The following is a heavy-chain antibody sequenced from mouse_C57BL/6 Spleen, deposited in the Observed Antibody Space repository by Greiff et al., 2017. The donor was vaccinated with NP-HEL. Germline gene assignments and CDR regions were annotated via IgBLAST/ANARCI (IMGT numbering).Heavy chain of an antibody. V-gene: IGHV1-15*01. Sequence: QVQLQQSGAELVRPGASVTLSCKASGYTFIDYEMHWVKQTPVHVLEWIGAIDPETGGTAYNQKFKGKAILTADKSSSTAYMELRSLTSEDSAVYYCTREGYYSNYGYFDVWGTGTTVTVSS. D-gene: IGHD2-5*01. J-gene: IGHJ1*03. CDR2: IDPETGGT. CDR1: GYTFIDYE. CDR3: TREGYYSNYGYFDV.